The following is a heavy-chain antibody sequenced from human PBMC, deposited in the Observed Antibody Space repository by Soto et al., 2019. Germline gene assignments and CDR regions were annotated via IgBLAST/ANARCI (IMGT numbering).Heavy chain of an antibody. J-gene: IGHJ4*02. CDR2: ISGSGGST. CDR3: AKSLASGSYRYYYEY. D-gene: IGHD1-26*01. V-gene: IGHV3-23*01. CDR1: RFTFGSYA. Sequence: LRLACEASRFTFGSYAMRWIRQAPGEGLEWVSAISGSGGSTYYAESVKGRFTVSRDNSTNTLYLQMNSLRAEDTAVYYCAKSLASGSYRYYYEYRGQGTLV.